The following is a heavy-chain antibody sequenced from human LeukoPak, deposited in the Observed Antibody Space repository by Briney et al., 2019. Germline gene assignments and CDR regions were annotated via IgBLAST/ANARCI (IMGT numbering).Heavy chain of an antibody. D-gene: IGHD4-17*01. V-gene: IGHV3-30*18. CDR1: GFTFSSYG. CDR3: AKEVRYGDYGLDY. J-gene: IGHJ4*02. Sequence: GGSLRLSCAASGFTFSSYGMHWVRQAPGKGLEWVAVIPYDGSNKYYADSVKGRFTISRDNSKNTLYLQMNSLRAEDTALYYCAKEVRYGDYGLDYWGQGTLVTVSS. CDR2: IPYDGSNK.